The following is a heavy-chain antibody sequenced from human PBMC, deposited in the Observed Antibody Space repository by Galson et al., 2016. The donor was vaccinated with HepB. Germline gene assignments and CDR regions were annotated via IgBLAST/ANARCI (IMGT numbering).Heavy chain of an antibody. CDR2: VYHSGTT. V-gene: IGHV4-4*02. CDR1: GGSISTRDW. D-gene: IGHD2-15*01. CDR3: ARDCSGGTCKTAGYVGYDVFDI. Sequence: VSGGSISTRDWWTWVRQSPGKGLEWIGEVYHSGTTNYNPSLRSRVTMSVDMSKNQFSLNLMSVTAADTAVYYCARDCSGGTCKTAGYVGYDVFDIWGQGTTVTVSS. J-gene: IGHJ3*02.